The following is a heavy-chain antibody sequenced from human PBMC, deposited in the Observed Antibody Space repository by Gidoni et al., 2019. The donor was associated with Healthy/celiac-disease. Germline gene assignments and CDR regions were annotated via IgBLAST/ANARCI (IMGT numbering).Heavy chain of an antibody. J-gene: IGHJ3*02. CDR3: AREYYYDSSGYYYEAFDI. CDR2: ISSSSSYI. V-gene: IGHV3-21*01. CDR1: GFTFSTYS. D-gene: IGHD3-22*01. Sequence: EVQLVESGGGLVKPGGSLRPSCAASGFTFSTYSMNWVPQAPGKGVEWVSSISSSSSYIYYADSVKGRFTISRDNAKNSLYLQMNSLRAEDTAVYYCAREYYYDSSGYYYEAFDIWGQGTMVTVSS.